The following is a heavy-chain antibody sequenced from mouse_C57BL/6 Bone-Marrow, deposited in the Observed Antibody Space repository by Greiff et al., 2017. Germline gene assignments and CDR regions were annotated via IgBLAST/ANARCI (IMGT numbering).Heavy chain of an antibody. CDR1: GYTFTSYW. D-gene: IGHD1-1*01. Sequence: QVQLQQPGAELVKPGASVKLSCKASGYTFTSYWMQWVKQRPGQGLEWIGEIDPSDSYTNYNQKFKGKATLTVDTSSSTAYMPRSSLTSEDSAFYYCARAASYCYCGSSYNFDYWGQGTTLTVYS. CDR2: IDPSDSYT. V-gene: IGHV1-50*01. CDR3: ARAASYCYCGSSYNFDY. J-gene: IGHJ2*01.